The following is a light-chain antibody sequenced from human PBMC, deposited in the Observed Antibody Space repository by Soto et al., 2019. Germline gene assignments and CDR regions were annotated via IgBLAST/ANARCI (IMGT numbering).Light chain of an antibody. CDR1: QSVSSSN. V-gene: IGKV3-20*01. Sequence: VLTQSPGTLSLSPGERATLSCRASQSVSSSNLAWYQKKPGQAPRVLIYGASTRATGIPDRFSGIGSGSDFTLTISRLEPEDFAVYYCQQYDSPPYTFGQGTNLEIK. CDR2: GAS. CDR3: QQYDSPPYT. J-gene: IGKJ2*01.